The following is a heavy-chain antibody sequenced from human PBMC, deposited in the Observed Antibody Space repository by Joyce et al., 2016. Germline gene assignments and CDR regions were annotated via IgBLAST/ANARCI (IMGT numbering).Heavy chain of an antibody. J-gene: IGHJ4*02. CDR3: ARLRGLVELDY. V-gene: IGHV3-30*04. D-gene: IGHD6-19*01. Sequence: QVQLVESGGGVVQSGTSLRLSCAASGFTFSSHTMHWVRQAPGKGLEWVAVISYNGRNKYYADSVKGRSTISRDNSNNTLHLQMNSLRAEDTAVYFCARLRGLVELDYWGLGTLVTVSS. CDR2: ISYNGRNK. CDR1: GFTFSSHT.